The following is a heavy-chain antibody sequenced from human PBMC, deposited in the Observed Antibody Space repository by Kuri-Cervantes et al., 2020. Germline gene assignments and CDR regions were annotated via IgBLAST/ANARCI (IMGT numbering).Heavy chain of an antibody. CDR2: ISYDGSNK. CDR1: AFTFSNHG. V-gene: IGHV3-30*19. D-gene: IGHD1-14*01. CDR3: ARGRPGGY. J-gene: IGHJ4*02. Sequence: GESLKISCAASAFTFSNHGMHWVRQAPGKGLEWVAVISYDGSNKYYADSVKGRFTISRDNSKNTLYLQMNSLRAEDTAVYYCARGRPGGYWGQGTLVTVSS.